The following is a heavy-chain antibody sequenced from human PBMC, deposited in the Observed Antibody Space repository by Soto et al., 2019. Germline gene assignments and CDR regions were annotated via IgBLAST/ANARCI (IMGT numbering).Heavy chain of an antibody. V-gene: IGHV4-61*01. CDR2: IYGSGNT. CDR3: DGDWGPYWFDP. CDR1: GTSLNSGTNY. D-gene: IGHD7-27*01. Sequence: PSETLSLTCTVSGTSLNSGTNYWNWVRQPPGKALEWIGYIYGSGNTKYNPSLKSRVTISQDTSKNQVSLKMNSVTATDTAMYYCDGDWGPYWFDPWGQGILVTVSS. J-gene: IGHJ5*02.